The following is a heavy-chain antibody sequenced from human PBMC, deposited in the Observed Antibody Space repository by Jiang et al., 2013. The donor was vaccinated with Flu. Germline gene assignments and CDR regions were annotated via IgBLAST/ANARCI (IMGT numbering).Heavy chain of an antibody. D-gene: IGHD6-19*01. CDR3: VKDVTNGWYPPDFDH. J-gene: IGHJ4*02. V-gene: IGHV3-30*18. Sequence: VQLLESGGGVVQPGRSVRLSCAASGFKFSDYGMHWVRQSPGKGLEWVAGLSVDGRNVLYADSVKGRFTISRDNSKDILYLQMNSLRLEDTAVYSCVKDVTNGWYPPDFDHWAEGPVVSVSS. CDR1: GFKFSDYG. CDR2: LSVDGRNV.